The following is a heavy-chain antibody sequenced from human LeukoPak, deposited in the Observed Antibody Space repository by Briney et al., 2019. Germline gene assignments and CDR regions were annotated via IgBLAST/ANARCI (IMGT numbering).Heavy chain of an antibody. CDR1: GGSISSSSYY. V-gene: IGHV4-39*07. CDR2: IYYSGST. CDR3: ARGSTIAAAGPIFDY. D-gene: IGHD6-13*01. J-gene: IGHJ4*02. Sequence: SETLSLTCTVSGGSISSSSYYWGWIRQPPGKGLEWIGSIYYSGSTYYNSSLKSRVTISVDTSKNQFSLKLSSVTAADTAVYYCARGSTIAAAGPIFDYWGQGTLVTVSS.